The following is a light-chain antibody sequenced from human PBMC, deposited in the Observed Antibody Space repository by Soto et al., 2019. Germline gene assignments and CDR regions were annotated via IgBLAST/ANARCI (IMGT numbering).Light chain of an antibody. Sequence: DIQMTQSPSTLSASVGDRVTITCRARESVSRWLAWYQQKPGRTPKLLIYQASTLETEVPSRFIGSGSWTEVSPTISSLQPDDVSTYYCQQYNAYSQAFGQGTKVEIK. CDR3: QQYNAYSQA. CDR2: QAS. CDR1: ESVSRW. V-gene: IGKV1-5*03. J-gene: IGKJ1*01.